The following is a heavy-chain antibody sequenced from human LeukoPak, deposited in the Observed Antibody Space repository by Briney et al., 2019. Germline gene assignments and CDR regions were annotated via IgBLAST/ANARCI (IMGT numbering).Heavy chain of an antibody. D-gene: IGHD3-10*01. J-gene: IGHJ4*02. V-gene: IGHV4-30-4*01. Sequence: SQTLSLTCTVSGGSISSGDYYWSWIRQPPGKGLEWIGYIYYSGSTYYNPFLKSRITISVDTSKNQFSLKLSSVTAADTAVYYCAREKAVYGSGSYLFWGRGTLVTVSS. CDR3: AREKAVYGSGSYLF. CDR1: GGSISSGDYY. CDR2: IYYSGST.